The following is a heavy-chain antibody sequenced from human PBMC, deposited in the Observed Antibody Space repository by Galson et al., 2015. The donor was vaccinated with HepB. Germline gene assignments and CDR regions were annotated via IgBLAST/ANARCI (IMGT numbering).Heavy chain of an antibody. CDR2: INPSGGST. CDR3: ARMIAAAGIEYYYGMDV. CDR1: GYTFTSYY. D-gene: IGHD6-13*01. Sequence: SVKVSCKASGYTFTSYYMHWVRQAPGQGLEWMGIINPSGGSTSYAQKFQGRVTMTRDTSTSTVYMELSSLRSEDTAVYYCARMIAAAGIEYYYGMDVWGQGTTVTVSS. V-gene: IGHV1-46*03. J-gene: IGHJ6*02.